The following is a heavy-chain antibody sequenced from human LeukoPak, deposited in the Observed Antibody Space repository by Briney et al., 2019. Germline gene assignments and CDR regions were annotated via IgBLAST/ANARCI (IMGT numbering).Heavy chain of an antibody. J-gene: IGHJ4*02. V-gene: IGHV4-61*01. CDR2: IHYSGST. CDR3: AREGDYNFDY. CDR1: GGSISSGNYY. Sequence: PSETLSLTCTVSGGSISSGNYYWSWIRQPPGKGLEWIGYIHYSGSTNFNPSLESRVTTSVDTSKNQFSLNLSSVTAADTAVYYCAREGDYNFDYWGQGTLVTVSS. D-gene: IGHD4-17*01.